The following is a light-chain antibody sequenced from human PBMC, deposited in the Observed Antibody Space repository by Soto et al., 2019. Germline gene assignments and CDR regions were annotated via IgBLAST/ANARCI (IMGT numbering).Light chain of an antibody. Sequence: EIGLTQSPGTLSLSPGEIATLSCRASQSVSSNYLAWDQQRPGEAPRLLIYGASSRATGNPDRFIGSGAGTDFTLTISRLEPEDLAVYYCQQDDGSPMYTVGQGTKLEIQ. V-gene: IGKV3-20*01. J-gene: IGKJ2*01. CDR2: GAS. CDR1: QSVSSNY. CDR3: QQDDGSPMYT.